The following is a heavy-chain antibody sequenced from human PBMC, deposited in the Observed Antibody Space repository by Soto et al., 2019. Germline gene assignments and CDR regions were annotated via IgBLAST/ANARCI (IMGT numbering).Heavy chain of an antibody. V-gene: IGHV3-23*01. D-gene: IGHD6-13*01. CDR1: GFTFSSYA. Sequence: PGGSLRLSCAASGFTFSSYAMSWVRQAPGKGLEWVSAISGSGGSTYYADSVKGRFTISRDNSKNTLYLQMNSLRDEETAVYYCAKVRRSSSWYAYWGQGTLVTVSS. CDR2: ISGSGGST. CDR3: AKVRRSSSWYAY. J-gene: IGHJ4*02.